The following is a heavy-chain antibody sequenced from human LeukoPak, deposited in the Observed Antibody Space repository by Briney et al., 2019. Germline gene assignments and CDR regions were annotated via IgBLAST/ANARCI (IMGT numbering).Heavy chain of an antibody. J-gene: IGHJ4*02. D-gene: IGHD3-22*01. V-gene: IGHV1-24*01. CDR3: ARCPYYYDSSGYRQDFDY. CDR1: GYTLTELS. Sequence: ASVKVSCKVSGYTLTELSMHWVRQAPGKGLEWMGGFDPEDGETIYAQKFQGRVTMTEDTSTDTAYMELSSLRSEDTAVYYCARCPYYYDSSGYRQDFDYWGQGTLVTVSS. CDR2: FDPEDGET.